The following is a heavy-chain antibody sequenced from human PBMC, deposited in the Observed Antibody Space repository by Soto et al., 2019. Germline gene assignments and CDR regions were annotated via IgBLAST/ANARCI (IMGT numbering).Heavy chain of an antibody. CDR2: ISGSGGST. J-gene: IGHJ4*02. CDR1: GFTFSSYA. Sequence: EVQLLESGGGLVQPGGSLRLSCAASGFTFSSYAMSWVRQAPGKGLEWVSAISGSGGSTYYADSVKGRFTISRDNSKNTLYLQMNSLRAEDTAVYYCAKEGGGITMGRGAVFPDYWGQGTLVTVSS. CDR3: AKEGGGITMGRGAVFPDY. D-gene: IGHD3-10*01. V-gene: IGHV3-23*01.